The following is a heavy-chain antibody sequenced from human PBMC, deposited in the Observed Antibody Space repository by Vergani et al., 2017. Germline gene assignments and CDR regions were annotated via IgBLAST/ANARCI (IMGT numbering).Heavy chain of an antibody. V-gene: IGHV4-30-4*08. J-gene: IGHJ6*02. D-gene: IGHD2-21*01. CDR2: IDYSVST. Sequence: QEQLQESGPGLVRPSQTLSLTCTLSGGAISNPDYHWSWIRQTPGKGLERIGLIDYSVSTTYNPSVRGRLAISVDTSKNHFSLKPDSVTAADTAVYFCAREGPYFYGLDLWGQGTTVTVSS. CDR3: AREGPYFYGLDL. CDR1: GGAISNPDYH.